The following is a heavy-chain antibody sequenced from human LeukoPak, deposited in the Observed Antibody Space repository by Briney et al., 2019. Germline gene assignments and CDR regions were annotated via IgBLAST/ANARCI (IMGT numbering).Heavy chain of an antibody. J-gene: IGHJ4*02. CDR1: GFTFDDYG. D-gene: IGHD3-3*01. CDR2: INWNDGST. CDR3: ARGDFWSGFDY. V-gene: IGHV3-20*04. Sequence: GGSLRLSCAASGFTFDDYGMSWVRQAPGKGLEWVSGINWNDGSTGYADSVKGRFTISRDNAKNSLYLQMNSLRAEDTAVYYCARGDFWSGFDYWGQGTLVTVSS.